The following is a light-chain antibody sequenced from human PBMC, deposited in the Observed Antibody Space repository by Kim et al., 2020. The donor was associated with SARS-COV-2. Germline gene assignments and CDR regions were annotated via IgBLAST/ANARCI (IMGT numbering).Light chain of an antibody. J-gene: IGKJ2*03. CDR2: DAS. CDR1: QDISNY. V-gene: IGKV1-33*01. CDR3: QQYGNLPPYS. Sequence: DIQMTQSPSSLSASVGDRVTITCQASQDISNYLNWYQQKPGKAPKLMIYDASNLETGVPSRFSGSGSGTDFTFTISSLQPEDIATYYSQQYGNLPPYSLGQGTKLEI.